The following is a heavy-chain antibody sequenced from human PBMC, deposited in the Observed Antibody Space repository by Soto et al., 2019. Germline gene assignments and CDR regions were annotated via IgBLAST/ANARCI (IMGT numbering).Heavy chain of an antibody. J-gene: IGHJ4*02. V-gene: IGHV4-61*01. CDR1: GGSVSSGSYY. D-gene: IGHD6-19*01. Sequence: SETLSLTCTVSGGSVSSGSYYWSWIRQPPGKGLEWIGYIYYSGSTNYNPSLKSRVTISVDTSKNQFSLKLSSVTAADTAVYYCARDGYSSGWYDYWGQGTLVTVSS. CDR3: ARDGYSSGWYDY. CDR2: IYYSGST.